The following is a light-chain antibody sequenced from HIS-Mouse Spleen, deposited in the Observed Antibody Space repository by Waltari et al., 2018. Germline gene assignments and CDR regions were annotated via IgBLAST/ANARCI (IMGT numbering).Light chain of an antibody. J-gene: IGLJ3*02. CDR2: EGS. V-gene: IGLV2-23*01. CDR1: SSDVGSYNL. Sequence: QSALTQPASVSGSPGQSITISCTGTSSDVGSYNLVSWYQQHPGKAPKLMIYEGSKRPSGVSNRFSGSKSGNKASLTISGLQAEDEADYYCCSYAGSSLWVFGGGTKLTVL. CDR3: CSYAGSSLWV.